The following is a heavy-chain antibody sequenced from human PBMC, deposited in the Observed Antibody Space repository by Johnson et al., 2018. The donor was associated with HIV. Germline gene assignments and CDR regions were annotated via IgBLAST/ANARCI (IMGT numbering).Heavy chain of an antibody. CDR1: GFTFNNAW. D-gene: IGHD2-15*01. J-gene: IGHJ3*02. CDR3: ARDDGGGGDAFDI. V-gene: IGHV3-23*04. CDR2: ISGSGGST. Sequence: EVQLVESGGGLVKPGGSLRLSCAASGFTFNNAWMSWVRQAPGKGLEWVSAISGSGGSTYYADSVKGRFTISSDNSKHTLYLQMNSLRAEDTAVYYCARDDGGGGDAFDIWGQGTMVTVSS.